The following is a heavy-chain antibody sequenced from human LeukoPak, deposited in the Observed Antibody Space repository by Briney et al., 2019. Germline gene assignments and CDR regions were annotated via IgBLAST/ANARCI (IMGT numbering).Heavy chain of an antibody. V-gene: IGHV3-23*01. D-gene: IGHD1-14*01. CDR1: GFTFTNFA. CDR3: AKPTPYGTTWAGGFDL. Sequence: GGSLRLSCAGSGFTFTNFAMIWVRQAPGKGLEGVSSMGPSGGTYYVDSVKGPFSISRGHSKNTMYLQMSPLGADEPAVYFCAKPTPYGTTWAGGFDLWRQDTMVTVS. J-gene: IGHJ3*01. CDR2: MGPSGGT.